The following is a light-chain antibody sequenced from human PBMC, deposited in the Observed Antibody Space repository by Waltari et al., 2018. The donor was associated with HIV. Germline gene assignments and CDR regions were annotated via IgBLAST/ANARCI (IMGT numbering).Light chain of an antibody. V-gene: IGLV1-47*01. Sequence: TQSPSASGAPGQRVTPTCSAVTSHIASDSIYWYQQVPGTAPKLLIFRGDQRPSGVPDRFSGSKSGASSSLAISGLQSDDEADYYCAAWTDIMSGWLFGGGTKLTVL. CDR3: AAWTDIMSGWL. J-gene: IGLJ3*02. CDR1: TSHIASDS. CDR2: RGD.